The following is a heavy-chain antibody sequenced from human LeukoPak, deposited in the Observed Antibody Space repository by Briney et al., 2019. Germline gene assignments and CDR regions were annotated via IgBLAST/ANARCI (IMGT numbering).Heavy chain of an antibody. CDR3: ARDKKTAAAGTDYYYYYGMDV. CDR1: GFIFAIYC. J-gene: IGHJ6*02. Sequence: GGSVTLLCAPSGFIFAIYCVSWVRQSPGGWMECVSSMSSRIGYIYYTHSGAGRLTISRDNAKNSLYLQMNSLRAEETAVYYCARDKKTAAAGTDYYYYYGMDVWGQGTTVTVSS. V-gene: IGHV3-21*01. D-gene: IGHD6-13*01. CDR2: MSSRIGYI.